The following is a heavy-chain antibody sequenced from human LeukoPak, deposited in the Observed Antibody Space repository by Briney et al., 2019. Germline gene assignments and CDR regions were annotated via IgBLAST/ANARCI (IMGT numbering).Heavy chain of an antibody. J-gene: IGHJ4*02. CDR1: GFTFSSYA. CDR3: ARDSTRYCSGGSCLNFDY. D-gene: IGHD2-15*01. Sequence: GGSLRLSCAASGFTFSSYAMSWVRQAPGKGLEWVSAISGSGGSTYYADSVRGRFTISRDNSKNTLYLQMNSLRAEDTAVYYCARDSTRYCSGGSCLNFDYWGQGTLVTVSS. V-gene: IGHV3-23*01. CDR2: ISGSGGST.